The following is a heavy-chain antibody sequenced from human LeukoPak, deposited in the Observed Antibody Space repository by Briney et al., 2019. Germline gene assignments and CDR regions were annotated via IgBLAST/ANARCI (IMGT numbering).Heavy chain of an antibody. CDR2: INGDGSRR. Sequence: QSGGSLRLSCAASGFNVSIYWMHWVRQAPGKGLVWVSRINGDGSRRMYADSVKGRFTISRDNAKNTLYLQMNSLRAEDTATYFCTRGGYCRADNCYSGGDYFDAWGQGTLVTVSS. V-gene: IGHV3-74*03. J-gene: IGHJ5*02. CDR3: TRGGYCRADNCYSGGDYFDA. CDR1: GFNVSIYW. D-gene: IGHD2-15*01.